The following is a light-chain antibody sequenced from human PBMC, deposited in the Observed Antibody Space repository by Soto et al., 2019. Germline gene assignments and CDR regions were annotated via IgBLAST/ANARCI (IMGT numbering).Light chain of an antibody. CDR2: AAS. V-gene: IGKV1-27*01. CDR1: QAISNY. Sequence: DIQMTQSPSSLSASVGDRVTITCRASQAISNYLAWYQHKPGKVPKLLIYAASTLQSGVPSRFSVSGSGTDFTLLISSLQPEDDATYYFQKYNSAPFTFGSGTKVHLK. J-gene: IGKJ3*01. CDR3: QKYNSAPFT.